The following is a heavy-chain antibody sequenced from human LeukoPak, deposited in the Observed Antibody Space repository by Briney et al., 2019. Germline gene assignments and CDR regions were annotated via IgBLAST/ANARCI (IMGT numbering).Heavy chain of an antibody. V-gene: IGHV4-61*05. J-gene: IGHJ5*02. D-gene: IGHD1-26*01. CDR3: ARVGSGSYYNWFDP. CDR1: GGSISSSYYY. CDR2: IYYSGST. Sequence: ASETLSLTCTVSGGSISSSYYYWGWIRQPPGKGLEWIGYIYYSGSTNYNPSLKSRVTISVDTSKNQFSLKLSSVTAADTAVYYCARVGSGSYYNWFDPWGQGTLVTVSS.